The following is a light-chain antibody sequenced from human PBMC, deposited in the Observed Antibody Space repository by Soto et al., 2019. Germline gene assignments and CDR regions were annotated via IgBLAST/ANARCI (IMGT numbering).Light chain of an antibody. CDR2: DVS. CDR1: SSDVGGYNY. CDR3: CSYTTSNTRQIV. V-gene: IGLV2-14*03. Sequence: QSVRTQPASVSGSPGQSITISCTGTSSDVGGYNYVSWYQHHPGKAPKLMIYDVSNRPSGVSNRFSGSKSGNTASLTISGLQPEDEADYYCCSYTTSNTRQIVIGTGTKVTVL. J-gene: IGLJ1*01.